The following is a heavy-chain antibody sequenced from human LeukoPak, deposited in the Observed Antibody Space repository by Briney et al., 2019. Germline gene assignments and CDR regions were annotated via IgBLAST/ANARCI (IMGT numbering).Heavy chain of an antibody. CDR2: ISGSGGST. CDR3: AKDSKGYYDSSGFDY. D-gene: IGHD3-22*01. Sequence: PGGSLRLSCAASGFTFSSYAMSWVRQAPGKGLEWVSAISGSGGSTYYADSVKGRFTISRDNSKNTLCLQMNSLRAEDTAVYYCAKDSKGYYDSSGFDYWGQGTLVSVSS. V-gene: IGHV3-23*01. J-gene: IGHJ4*02. CDR1: GFTFSSYA.